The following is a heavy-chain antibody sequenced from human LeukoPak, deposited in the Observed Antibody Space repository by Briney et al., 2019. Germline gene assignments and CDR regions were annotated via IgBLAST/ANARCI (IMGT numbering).Heavy chain of an antibody. CDR2: IYYSGST. D-gene: IGHD3-22*01. CDR1: GGSISSGGYY. V-gene: IGHV4-31*03. J-gene: IGHJ3*02. Sequence: SQTLSLTCTVSGGSISSGGYYWSWIRQHPGKGLEWIGYIYYSGSTYYNPSLKSRVTRSVDTAKNQFSLKLSSVTAADTAVYYCARGYLSYDSNAHVKGGAFDIWGQGTMVTVSS. CDR3: ARGYLSYDSNAHVKGGAFDI.